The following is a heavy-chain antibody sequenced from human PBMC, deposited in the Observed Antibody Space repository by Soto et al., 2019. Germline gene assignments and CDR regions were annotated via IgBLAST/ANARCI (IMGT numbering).Heavy chain of an antibody. CDR3: ARSGGGLYEPFVPTNYYYYGMDV. V-gene: IGHV3-30-3*01. CDR1: GFTFSSYA. CDR2: ISYDGSNK. D-gene: IGHD1-26*01. Sequence: GGSLRLSCAASGFTFSSYAMHWVRQAPGKGLEWVAVISYDGSNKYYADSVKGRFTISRDNSKNTLYLQMNSLRAEDTAVYYFARSGGGLYEPFVPTNYYYYGMDVWGQGTTVTVSS. J-gene: IGHJ6*02.